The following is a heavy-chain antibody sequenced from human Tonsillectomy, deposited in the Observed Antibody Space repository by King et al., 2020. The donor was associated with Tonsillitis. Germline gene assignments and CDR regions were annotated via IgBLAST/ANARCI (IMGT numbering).Heavy chain of an antibody. V-gene: IGHV4-59*01. J-gene: IGHJ4*02. CDR3: ARSGDGDFVVHFDY. Sequence: QLQESGPGLVKPSETLSLTCTVPGGSISSYYWNWIRQPPGKGLEWIGYVYYSGSRGSTKYNPSLRSRLTISVDTSKNQFSLKLSSVTAADTAVYYCARSGDGDFVVHFDYWGQGTLVTVSS. CDR2: VYYSGSRGST. CDR1: GGSISSYY. D-gene: IGHD4-17*01.